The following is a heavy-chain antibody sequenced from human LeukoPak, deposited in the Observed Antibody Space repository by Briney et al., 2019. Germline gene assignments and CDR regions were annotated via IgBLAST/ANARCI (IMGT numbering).Heavy chain of an antibody. CDR2: IYSGGST. J-gene: IGHJ6*02. D-gene: IGHD6-19*01. V-gene: IGHV3-66*01. Sequence: PGGSLRLSCAASGSTVSSNYMSWVRQAPRKGLEWVSVIYSGGSTYYADSVKGRFTISRDNSKNTLYLQMNSLRAEDTAVYYCARDLRLVTSHYYYYYGMDVWGQGTTVTVSS. CDR3: ARDLRLVTSHYYYYYGMDV. CDR1: GSTVSSNY.